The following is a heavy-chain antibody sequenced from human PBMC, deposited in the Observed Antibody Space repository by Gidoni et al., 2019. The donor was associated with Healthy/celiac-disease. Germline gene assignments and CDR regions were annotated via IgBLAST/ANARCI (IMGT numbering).Heavy chain of an antibody. Sequence: EVQLVESGGGLVQPGGSLSLSCAASGFTFSSYWMSWVRQAPGKGLEWVANIKQDGSEKYYVDSVKGRFTISRDNAKNSLYLQMNSLRAEDTAVYYCARDRRPYNWNSLYYFDYWGQGTLVTVSS. D-gene: IGHD1-7*01. V-gene: IGHV3-7*03. CDR2: IKQDGSEK. CDR3: ARDRRPYNWNSLYYFDY. J-gene: IGHJ4*02. CDR1: GFTFSSYW.